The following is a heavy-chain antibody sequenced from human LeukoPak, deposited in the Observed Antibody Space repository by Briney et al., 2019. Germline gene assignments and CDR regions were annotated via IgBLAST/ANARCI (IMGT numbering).Heavy chain of an antibody. CDR1: GGSISSSSYY. D-gene: IGHD5-18*01. V-gene: IGHV4-39*07. Sequence: SETLSLTCTVSGGSISSSSYYWGWIRQPPGKGLEWIGSIYYSGSTYYNPSLKSRVTISVDTSKNQFSLNLSSVTAADTAVYYCARGPAYTAMSYVDYWGQGTLVTVSS. CDR2: IYYSGST. CDR3: ARGPAYTAMSYVDY. J-gene: IGHJ4*02.